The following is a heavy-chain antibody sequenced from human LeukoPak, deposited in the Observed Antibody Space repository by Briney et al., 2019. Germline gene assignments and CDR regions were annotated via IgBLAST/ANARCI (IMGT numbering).Heavy chain of an antibody. Sequence: GASVKVSCKVSGYTLTELSMHWVRQAPGKGLEWMGGFDPEDGETIYAQKFQGRVTMTEDTSTDTAYTELSSLRSEDTAVYYCATGSGSWFLFDYWGQGTLVTVSS. D-gene: IGHD1-26*01. CDR1: GYTLTELS. J-gene: IGHJ4*02. CDR3: ATGSGSWFLFDY. V-gene: IGHV1-24*01. CDR2: FDPEDGET.